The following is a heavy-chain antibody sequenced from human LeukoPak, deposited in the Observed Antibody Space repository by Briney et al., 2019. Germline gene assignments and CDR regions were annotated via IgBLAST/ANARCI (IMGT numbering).Heavy chain of an antibody. D-gene: IGHD6-19*01. CDR1: GGSINSGGYY. J-gene: IGHJ4*02. CDR2: IYSSGST. CDR3: ARGVWQVSY. Sequence: SETLSLTCTVSGGSINSGGYYWSWIRQPAGKGLEWIGRIYSSGSTNYNPSLKSRVTILVDTSKNQFSLKLSSVTAADTAVYYCARGVWQVSYWGQGTLVTVSS. V-gene: IGHV4-61*02.